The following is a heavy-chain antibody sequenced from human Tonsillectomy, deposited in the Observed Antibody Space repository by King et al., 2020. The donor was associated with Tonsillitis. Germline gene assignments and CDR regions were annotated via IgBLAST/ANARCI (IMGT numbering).Heavy chain of an antibody. CDR1: GGSMITTDYY. CDR3: ARQGGRGYDILTGYPIEY. CDR2: VFYSGDA. J-gene: IGHJ4*02. D-gene: IGHD3-9*01. V-gene: IGHV4-39*07. Sequence: QLQESGPGLVKPSETLSLTCTGSGGSMITTDYYWGWFRQPPGKGLEWIGSVFYSGDAYYNPSLKSRVTISVDTSMSKFSLKLSSVTAADTAVYYCARQGGRGYDILTGYPIEYWGRGTLVTVSS.